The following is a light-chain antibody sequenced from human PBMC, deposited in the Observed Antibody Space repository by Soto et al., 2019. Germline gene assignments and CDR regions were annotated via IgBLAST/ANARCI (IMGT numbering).Light chain of an antibody. CDR3: MQDTHWPYT. Sequence: DVVLTQSPLSLPVTLGQPASISCRSSQSLVYSDGNIYLNWLHQRPGQSPRRLIYKVSNRDSVVPARFSGSGSGTDFTLKISRVEVEDVGVYYCMQDTHWPYTFGQGTKLEI. J-gene: IGKJ2*01. V-gene: IGKV2-30*01. CDR1: QSLVYSDGNIY. CDR2: KVS.